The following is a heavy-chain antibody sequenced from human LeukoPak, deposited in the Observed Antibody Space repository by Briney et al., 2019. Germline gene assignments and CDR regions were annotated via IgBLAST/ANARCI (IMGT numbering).Heavy chain of an antibody. Sequence: ASVKVSYKASGYTFTSYGISWVRQAPGQGLEWMGWISAYNGNTNYAQKLQGRVTMTTDTSTSTAYMELRSLRSDDTAVYYCARDVGYCSGGSCYSGSDWFDPWGQGTLVTVSS. CDR2: ISAYNGNT. D-gene: IGHD2-15*01. V-gene: IGHV1-18*01. CDR1: GYTFTSYG. J-gene: IGHJ5*02. CDR3: ARDVGYCSGGSCYSGSDWFDP.